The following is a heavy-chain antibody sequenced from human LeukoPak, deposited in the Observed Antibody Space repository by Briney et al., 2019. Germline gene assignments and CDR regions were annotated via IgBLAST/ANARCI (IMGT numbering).Heavy chain of an antibody. CDR1: GYNFSNYG. D-gene: IGHD6-13*01. CDR2: IDPGDSHA. Sequence: GESLKISCKGSGYNFSNYGIGGVGQMPGKGLEWMGLIDPGDSHAIYSPSFQGQVTISADKSISAAYLQWSSLKASDTAMYYCARHGVGAGLAAAYIWGQGTLLTVSS. V-gene: IGHV5-51*01. J-gene: IGHJ4*02. CDR3: ARHGVGAGLAAAYI.